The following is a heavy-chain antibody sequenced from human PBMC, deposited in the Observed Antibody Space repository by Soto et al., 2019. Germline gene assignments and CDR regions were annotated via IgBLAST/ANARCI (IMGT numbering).Heavy chain of an antibody. CDR1: GYTFTSYG. V-gene: IGHV1-18*01. D-gene: IGHD1-26*01. CDR2: ISAYNGNT. J-gene: IGHJ6*02. CDR3: ARNRYSGSYYYYGMDV. Sequence: ASVKVSCKASGYTFTSYGISWVRQAPGQGLEWMGWISAYNGNTNYAQKLQGRVTMTTDTSTSTAYMELRSLRSDDTAVYYCARNRYSGSYYYYGMDVWGQGTTVTVSS.